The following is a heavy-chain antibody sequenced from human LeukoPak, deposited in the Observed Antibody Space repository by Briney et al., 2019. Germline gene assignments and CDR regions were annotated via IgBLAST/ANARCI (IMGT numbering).Heavy chain of an antibody. CDR2: IIPIFGTA. CDR3: ARNENDSSGYSLYYYGMDV. D-gene: IGHD3-22*01. J-gene: IGHJ6*02. V-gene: IGHV1-69*13. Sequence: ASVKVSCKASRYIFTGYQIHWVRQAPGEGLEWMGGIIPIFGTANYAQKFQGRVTITADESTSTAYMELSSLRSEDTAVYYCARNENDSSGYSLYYYGMDVWGQGTTVTVSS. CDR1: RYIFTGYQ.